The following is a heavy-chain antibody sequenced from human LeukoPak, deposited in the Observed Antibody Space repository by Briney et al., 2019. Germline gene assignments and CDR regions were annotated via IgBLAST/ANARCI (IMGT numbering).Heavy chain of an antibody. J-gene: IGHJ5*02. CDR2: INHSGST. CDR3: ARESRWFDP. V-gene: IGHV4-34*01. CDR1: GGSFSGYY. Sequence: SETLSLTCAVYGGSFSGYYWSWIRQPPGKGLEWIGEINHSGSTYYNPSLKRRVTISVDRSKNQFSLKLSSVTAADTAVYYCARESRWFDPWGQGTLVTVSS.